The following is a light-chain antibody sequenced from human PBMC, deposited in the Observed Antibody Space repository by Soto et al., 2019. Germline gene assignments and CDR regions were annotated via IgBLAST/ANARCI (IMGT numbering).Light chain of an antibody. CDR2: KAS. Sequence: DIQMTQSPSALSAPVGDRVTITCRASQSISSWLAWYQQKPGKAPKLLISKASSLESGVPSRFSGSGSGTEFTLTISSLQPDDFATYYCQHYNSYPWTFGQGTKVEIK. CDR1: QSISSW. CDR3: QHYNSYPWT. V-gene: IGKV1-5*03. J-gene: IGKJ1*01.